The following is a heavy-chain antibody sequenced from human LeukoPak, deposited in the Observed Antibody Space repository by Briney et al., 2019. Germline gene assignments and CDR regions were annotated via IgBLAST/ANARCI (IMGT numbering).Heavy chain of an antibody. Sequence: GGSLRLSCAASGFTFSSYAMSWVRQAPGKGLEWVSGIGGSGGSTYYADSVKGRFTISRDNSKNTLYLQMNTLRAEDTAVYYCAKAVSGWFDFDYWGQGTLVTVSS. J-gene: IGHJ4*02. D-gene: IGHD6-19*01. CDR3: AKAVSGWFDFDY. V-gene: IGHV3-23*01. CDR1: GFTFSSYA. CDR2: IGGSGGST.